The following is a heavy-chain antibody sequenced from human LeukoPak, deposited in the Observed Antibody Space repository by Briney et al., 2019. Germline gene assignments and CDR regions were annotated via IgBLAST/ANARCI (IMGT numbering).Heavy chain of an antibody. CDR1: GYMFTSYA. J-gene: IGHJ4*02. CDR2: INAGNGKT. D-gene: IGHD6-19*01. Sequence: GASVNVSCKAAGYMFTSYAMNWVGQAAGQRLEWTGWINAGNGKTKYLQKLHGRVTITRDTSAITAYMELSILRSEDTAVDYCACARYSSGWFDYFDYWGQGTLVTVSS. CDR3: ACARYSSGWFDYFDY. V-gene: IGHV1-3*01.